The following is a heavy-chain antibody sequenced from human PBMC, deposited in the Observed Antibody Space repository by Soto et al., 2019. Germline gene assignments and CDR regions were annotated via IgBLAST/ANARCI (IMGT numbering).Heavy chain of an antibody. CDR2: IIPIFGTA. D-gene: IGHD2-15*01. CDR3: AIGITNIGYCSGGSCYYNWFDP. Sequence: SVKVSCKASGGTFSSYAISWVRQAPGQGLEWMGGIIPIFGTANYAQKFQGRVTITADESTSTAYMELSSLRSEDTAVYYCAIGITNIGYCSGGSCYYNWFDPWGQGTLVTVSS. J-gene: IGHJ5*02. CDR1: GGTFSSYA. V-gene: IGHV1-69*13.